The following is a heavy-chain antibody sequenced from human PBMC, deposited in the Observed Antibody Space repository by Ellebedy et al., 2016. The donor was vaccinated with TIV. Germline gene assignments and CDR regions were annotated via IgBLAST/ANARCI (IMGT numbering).Heavy chain of an antibody. CDR3: ARGSSWWGNGMDV. D-gene: IGHD2-15*01. J-gene: IGHJ6*02. Sequence: GGSLRLXCAASGFTFSSYGMHWVRQAPGKGLEWVAVISYDGSNKYYADSVKGRFTISRDNSKNTLYLQMNSLRAEDTAVYYCARGSSWWGNGMDVWGQGTTVTVSS. V-gene: IGHV3-30*03. CDR1: GFTFSSYG. CDR2: ISYDGSNK.